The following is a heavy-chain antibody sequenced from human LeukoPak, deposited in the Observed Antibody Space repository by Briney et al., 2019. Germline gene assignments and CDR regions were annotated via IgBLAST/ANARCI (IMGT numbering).Heavy chain of an antibody. Sequence: GGSLRLSCAASGFTFSIYNMNWVRQAPGGGLEWVSSITSNSSYIYYADSVKGRFTISRDNAKKSLYLQMNSLRAEDTAVYYCARDPGGTYISAYYYMDVWGKGTTVTVSS. CDR3: ARDPGGTYISAYYYMDV. J-gene: IGHJ6*03. CDR2: ITSNSSYI. D-gene: IGHD1-26*01. V-gene: IGHV3-21*01. CDR1: GFTFSIYN.